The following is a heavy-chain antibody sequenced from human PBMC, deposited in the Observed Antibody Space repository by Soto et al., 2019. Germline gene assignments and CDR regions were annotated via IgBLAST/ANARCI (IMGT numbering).Heavy chain of an antibody. CDR1: GGTFSSYA. J-gene: IGHJ4*02. D-gene: IGHD2-15*01. V-gene: IGHV1-69*01. CDR2: IIPIFGTA. CDR3: ARDCSGGSCYSVGYFDY. Sequence: QVQLVQSGAEVKKPGCSVKVSCKASGGTFSSYANSWVRQAPGQGLEWMGGIIPIFGTANYAQKFQGRVTITADESTSTAYMELSSLRSEDTAVYYCARDCSGGSCYSVGYFDYWGQGTLVTVSS.